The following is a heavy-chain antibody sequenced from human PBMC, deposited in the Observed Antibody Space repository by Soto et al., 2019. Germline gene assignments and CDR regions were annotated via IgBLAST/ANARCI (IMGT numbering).Heavy chain of an antibody. CDR2: ISYDGSNT. D-gene: IGHD1-26*01. J-gene: IGHJ4*02. CDR1: GFTFSSYG. CDR3: AKEGGLSGSYYISSSYYFDY. V-gene: IGHV3-30*18. Sequence: QVQLVESGGAVVQPGRSLRLSCVASGFTFSSYGMHWVRQAPGKGLEWVAIISYDGSNTYYADSVKGRFTISRDNSKNTLYLQMNSLRAEDTSVYYCAKEGGLSGSYYISSSYYFDYWGQGTLVTVSS.